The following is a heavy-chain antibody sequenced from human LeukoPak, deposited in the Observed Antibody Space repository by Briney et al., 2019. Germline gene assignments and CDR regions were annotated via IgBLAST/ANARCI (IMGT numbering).Heavy chain of an antibody. J-gene: IGHJ5*02. CDR3: ARGIRRGSSERFDP. Sequence: ASVKVSCKASGYTFTSYGISWVRQATGQGLEWMGWMNPNSGNTGYAQKFQGRVTITRNTSISTAYMELSSLRSEDTAVYYCARGIRRGSSERFDPWGQGTLVTVSS. D-gene: IGHD3-10*01. CDR2: MNPNSGNT. CDR1: GYTFTSYG. V-gene: IGHV1-8*03.